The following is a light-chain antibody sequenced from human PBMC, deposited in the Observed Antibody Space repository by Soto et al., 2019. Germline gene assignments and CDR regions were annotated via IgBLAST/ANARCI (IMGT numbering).Light chain of an antibody. CDR1: QSLLHSNGYNF. V-gene: IGKV2-28*01. Sequence: DIVMTQSPLSLPFTPGEPASISCKSSQSLLHSNGYNFLDWYLQKPGQSPRLLTYVGSNQASGVPGGFSGSASGTDFTLKISRVEAEGLGIYYWVQALRHSCTFGQGTEVE. CDR2: VGS. CDR3: VQALRHSCT. J-gene: IGKJ1*01.